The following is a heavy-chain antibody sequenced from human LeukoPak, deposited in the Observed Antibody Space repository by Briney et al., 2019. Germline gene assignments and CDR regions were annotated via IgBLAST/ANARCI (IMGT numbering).Heavy chain of an antibody. V-gene: IGHV4-59*12. J-gene: IGHJ4*02. CDR1: GGSISSYY. CDR2: IYYSGST. CDR3: ARAYYSNVDY. D-gene: IGHD4-11*01. Sequence: SETLSLTCTVSGGSISSYYWSWIRQPPGKGLEWIGYIYYSGSTYYNPSLKSRVTISVDTSKNQFSLKLSSVTAADTAVYYCARAYYSNVDYWGQGTLVTVSS.